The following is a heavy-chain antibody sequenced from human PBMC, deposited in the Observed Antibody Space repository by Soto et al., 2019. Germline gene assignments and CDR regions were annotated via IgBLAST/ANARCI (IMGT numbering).Heavy chain of an antibody. D-gene: IGHD1-26*01. CDR1: GFTFNRYG. J-gene: IGHJ4*02. CDR2: ISDDGIKK. Sequence: QVQLVESGGGVVQPGRSLRLSCAPSGFTFNRYGMHWVRQAPGEGLQWVAVISDDGIKKYYPDSVRGRFTISRDSSDNTLYLQMNSLRPEDTAVYYCARDLSGSYVPGDYWGQGTLVTVSS. V-gene: IGHV3-30*03. CDR3: ARDLSGSYVPGDY.